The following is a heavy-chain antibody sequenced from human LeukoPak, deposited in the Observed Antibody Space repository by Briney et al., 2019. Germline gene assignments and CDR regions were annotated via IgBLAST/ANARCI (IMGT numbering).Heavy chain of an antibody. CDR2: TNHSGST. V-gene: IGHV4-4*02. Sequence: SETLSLTCAVSGGSISSSNWWSWVRQPPGKGLEWIGETNHSGSTNYNPSLKSRVTISVDTSKNQFSLKLSSVTAADTAVYYCARGTPTYDYVWGENDYWGQGTLVTVSS. J-gene: IGHJ4*02. CDR1: GGSISSSNW. CDR3: ARGTPTYDYVWGENDY. D-gene: IGHD3-16*01.